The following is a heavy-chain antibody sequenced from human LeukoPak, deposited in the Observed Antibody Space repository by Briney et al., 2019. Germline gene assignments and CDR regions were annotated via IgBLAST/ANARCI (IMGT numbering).Heavy chain of an antibody. CDR3: ARVGRITIFGVVIIRDMDV. V-gene: IGHV4-30-4*01. CDR1: GGSISSGDYY. D-gene: IGHD3-3*01. J-gene: IGHJ6*02. CDR2: IYYSGST. Sequence: KSSETLSLTCTVSGGSISSGDYYWSWIRQPPGKGLEWIGYIYYSGSTYYNPSLKSRVTISVDTSKNQFSLKLSSVTAADTAVYYCARVGRITIFGVVIIRDMDVWGQGTTVTVSS.